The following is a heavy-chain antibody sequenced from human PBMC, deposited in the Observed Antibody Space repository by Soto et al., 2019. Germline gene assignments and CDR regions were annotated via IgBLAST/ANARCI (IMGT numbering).Heavy chain of an antibody. V-gene: IGHV3-23*01. CDR1: GFTFSSYA. D-gene: IGHD3-22*01. CDR2: ISGSGGST. Sequence: GGSLRLSCAASGFTFSSYAMSWVRQAPGKGLEWVSAISGSGGSTYYADSVKGRFTISRDNSKNTLYLQMNSLRAEDTAVYYCAKNPGYYYDSTGYHFDYWGQGTLVT. J-gene: IGHJ4*02. CDR3: AKNPGYYYDSTGYHFDY.